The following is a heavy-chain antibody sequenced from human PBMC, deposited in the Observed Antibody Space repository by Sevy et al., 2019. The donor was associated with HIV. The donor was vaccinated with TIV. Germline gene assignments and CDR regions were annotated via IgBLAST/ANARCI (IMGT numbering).Heavy chain of an antibody. V-gene: IGHV1-8*01. CDR2: MNPNSGYT. CDR3: ARGPRAKGSSSFVRWFDP. Sequence: ASVKVSCKASGYTFTSYDIIWVRQATGQGLEWMGWMNPNSGYTGYAQNFQGRVTMTRNTSISTAYMELSSLRSEDTAVDYCARGPRAKGSSSFVRWFDPWGQGTLVTVSS. J-gene: IGHJ5*02. CDR1: GYTFTSYD. D-gene: IGHD6-6*01.